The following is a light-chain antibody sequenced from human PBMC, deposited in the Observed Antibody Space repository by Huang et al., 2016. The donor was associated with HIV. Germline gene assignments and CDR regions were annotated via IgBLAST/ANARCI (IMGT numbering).Light chain of an antibody. CDR1: QSLSSSS. CDR2: GAS. Sequence: EIVLTQSPGTLSLSPGERAALSCRASQSLSSSSLAWYQQKPGQAPRLFIYGASHRATGFPDKFSGRGSWTDFTLIISRLEAEDSAVYYCQQYGGSPLFTFGPGTKVEIK. V-gene: IGKV3-20*01. J-gene: IGKJ3*01. CDR3: QQYGGSPLFT.